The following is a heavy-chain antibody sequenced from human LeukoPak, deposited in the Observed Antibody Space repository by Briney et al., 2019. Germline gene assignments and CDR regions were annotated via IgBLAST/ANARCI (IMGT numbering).Heavy chain of an antibody. CDR2: INPNSGGT. CDR1: GYTFTDYY. CDR3: ARSGDGYNYLDY. D-gene: IGHD5-24*01. Sequence: ASVKVSCKASGYTFTDYYMHWVRQAPGQGLEWMGWINPNSGGTNYAQKFQGRVTMTRDTSISTAYMELSRLRSDDTAVYYCARSGDGYNYLDYWGQGTLVTVSS. J-gene: IGHJ4*02. V-gene: IGHV1-2*02.